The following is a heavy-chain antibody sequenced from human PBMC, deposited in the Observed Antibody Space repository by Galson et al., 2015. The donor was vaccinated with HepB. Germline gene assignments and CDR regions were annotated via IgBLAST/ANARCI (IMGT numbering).Heavy chain of an antibody. CDR1: GFTFSSYA. CDR3: VKGSTLMVYAPGDY. D-gene: IGHD2-8*01. J-gene: IGHJ4*02. CDR2: ISSNGGST. Sequence: SLRLSCAASGFTFSSYAMHWVRQAPGKGLEYVSAISSNGGSTYYADSVKGRFTISRDNSKNTLYLQMSSLRAEDTAVYYCVKGSTLMVYAPGDYWGQGTLVTVSS. V-gene: IGHV3-64D*06.